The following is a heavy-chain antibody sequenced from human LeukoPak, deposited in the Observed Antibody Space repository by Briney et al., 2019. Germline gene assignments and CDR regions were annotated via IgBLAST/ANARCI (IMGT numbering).Heavy chain of an antibody. CDR1: GFTFSSYA. CDR3: AKDKWLQLGRIFDY. D-gene: IGHD5-12*01. J-gene: IGHJ4*02. Sequence: PGGSLRLSCAASGFTFSSYAMSWVRQAPGKGLEWVPAISGSGGSTYYADSVKGRFTISRDNFKNTLYLQMNSLRAEDTAVYYCAKDKWLQLGRIFDYWGQGTLVTVSS. V-gene: IGHV3-23*01. CDR2: ISGSGGST.